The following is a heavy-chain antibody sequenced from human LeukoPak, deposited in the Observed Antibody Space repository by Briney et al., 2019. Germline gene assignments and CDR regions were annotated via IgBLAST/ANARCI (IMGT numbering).Heavy chain of an antibody. Sequence: WVSGISASGGATYYADSVKGRFTISRDNSKNTLYLQMNSLKAEDAALYYCAKGNYGEKIDYWGPGTLVTVSS. J-gene: IGHJ4*02. D-gene: IGHD4-17*01. CDR3: AKGNYGEKIDY. V-gene: IGHV3-23*01. CDR2: ISASGGAT.